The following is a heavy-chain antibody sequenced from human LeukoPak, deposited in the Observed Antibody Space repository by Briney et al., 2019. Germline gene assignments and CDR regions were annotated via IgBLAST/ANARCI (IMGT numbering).Heavy chain of an antibody. CDR2: VNQDGSEK. CDR3: ARVGSGNFLGAFDI. CDR1: GFTFSRNW. Sequence: GGSLRLSCAASGFTFSRNWMIWVRQAPGKRLEWVANVNQDGSEKYYVDSVRGRFTISRDNAKNSLFLQMNSLRAEDTAVYYCARVGSGNFLGAFDIWGQGTMVTVSS. D-gene: IGHD1-26*01. J-gene: IGHJ3*02. V-gene: IGHV3-7*03.